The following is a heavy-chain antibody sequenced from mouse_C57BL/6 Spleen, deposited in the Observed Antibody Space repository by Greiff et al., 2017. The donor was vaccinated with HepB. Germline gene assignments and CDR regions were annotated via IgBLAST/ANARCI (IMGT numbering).Heavy chain of an antibody. V-gene: IGHV1-50*01. CDR2: IDPSDSYT. Sequence: QVQLQQPGAELVKPGASVKLSCKASGYTFTSYWMQWVKQRPGQGLEWIGEIDPSDSYTNYNQKFKGKATLTVDTSSSTAYMQLSSLTSEDSAVYYCARRVHDGYLFDYWGQGTTLTVSS. CDR3: ARRVHDGYLFDY. CDR1: GYTFTSYW. D-gene: IGHD2-3*01. J-gene: IGHJ2*01.